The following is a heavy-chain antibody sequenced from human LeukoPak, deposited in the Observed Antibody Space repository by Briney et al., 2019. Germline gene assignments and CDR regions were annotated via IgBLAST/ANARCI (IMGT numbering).Heavy chain of an antibody. CDR1: GYTFTGYY. J-gene: IGHJ3*02. D-gene: IGHD6-13*01. V-gene: IGHV1-2*02. CDR3: ARTELAAGAFDI. CDR2: INPNSGGT. Sequence: VASVKVSCKASGYTFTGYYMHWVRQALGQGLEWMGWINPNSGGTNYAQKFQGRVTMTRDTSISTAYMELSRLRSDDTAVYYCARTELAAGAFDIWGQGTMVTVSS.